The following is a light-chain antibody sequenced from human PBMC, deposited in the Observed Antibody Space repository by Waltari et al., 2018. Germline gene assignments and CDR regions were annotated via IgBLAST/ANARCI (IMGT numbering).Light chain of an antibody. V-gene: IGKV1-39*01. J-gene: IGKJ1*01. Sequence: IQMTQSPSSLSASLGDRVTITCRASQSISSNLNWYQQKPGKGPKVLIYAASSLHSGVPSRFSGSGSDTEFTLTISSLQPEDSATYYCQQSYSSWTFGQGTKVEI. CDR1: QSISSN. CDR3: QQSYSSWT. CDR2: AAS.